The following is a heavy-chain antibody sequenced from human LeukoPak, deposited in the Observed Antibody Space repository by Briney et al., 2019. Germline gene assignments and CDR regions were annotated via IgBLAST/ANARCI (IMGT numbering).Heavy chain of an antibody. CDR1: GYTFTSDY. J-gene: IGHJ5*02. CDR2: INPRGGSK. D-gene: IGHD3-22*01. CDR3: ARDRITMIVVPKRNWFDP. Sequence: ASVKVSCKASGYTFTSDYMHWVRQAPGQGLEWMGIINPRGGSKSYAHKFKGRVTMTRDTSTSTVYMELSSLRSEDTAVYYCARDRITMIVVPKRNWFDPWGQGTLVTVSS. V-gene: IGHV1-46*01.